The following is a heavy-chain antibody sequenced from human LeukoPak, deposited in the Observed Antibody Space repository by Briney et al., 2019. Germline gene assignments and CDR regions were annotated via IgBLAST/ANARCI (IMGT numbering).Heavy chain of an antibody. J-gene: IGHJ6*02. CDR3: ARDGSSGYYGSHSGSYYYHGMDV. Sequence: SETLSLTCTVSGGSVSSYYWSWIRQPPGKGLEWIGYIYYSGRTYYNPSLKSRVTISVDTSKNQFSLKLSSVTAADTAVYYCARDGSSGYYGSHSGSYYYHGMDVWGQGTTVTVSS. CDR1: GGSVSSYY. V-gene: IGHV4-59*02. D-gene: IGHD3-22*01. CDR2: IYYSGRT.